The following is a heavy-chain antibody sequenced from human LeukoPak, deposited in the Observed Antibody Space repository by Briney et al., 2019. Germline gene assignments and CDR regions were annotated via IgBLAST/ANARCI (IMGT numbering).Heavy chain of an antibody. CDR2: IRDDGSNK. CDR3: AKFSPRGDFDY. CDR1: GFTFSSYG. D-gene: IGHD3-10*01. V-gene: IGHV3-30*02. Sequence: PGGSRRLSCAASGFTFSSYGMHWVRQAPGKGLEWVAFIRDDGSNKYYADSVKGRFTISRDNSKNTLYLQMNSLRAEDTAVYYCAKFSPRGDFDYWGQGTLVTVSS. J-gene: IGHJ4*02.